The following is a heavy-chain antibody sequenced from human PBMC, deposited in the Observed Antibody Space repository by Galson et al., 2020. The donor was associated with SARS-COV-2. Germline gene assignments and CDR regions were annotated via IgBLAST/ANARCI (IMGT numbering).Heavy chain of an antibody. CDR2: IRSKANSYAT. CDR3: TRLRDIVVLVAATRQDGFDP. Sequence: TGGSLRLSCAASGFTFSGSAMHWVRQASGKGLEWVGRIRSKANSYATAYAASVKGRFTISRDDSKNTAYLQMNSLKTEDTAVYYCTRLRDIVVLVAATRQDGFDPWGQGTLVTVSS. V-gene: IGHV3-73*01. CDR1: GFTFSGSA. J-gene: IGHJ5*02. D-gene: IGHD2-15*01.